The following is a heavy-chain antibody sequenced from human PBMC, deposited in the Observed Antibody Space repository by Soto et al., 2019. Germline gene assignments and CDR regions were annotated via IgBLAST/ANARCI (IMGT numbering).Heavy chain of an antibody. D-gene: IGHD3-16*01. Sequence: GGSLRLSCAASGFTFSSYAMHWVRQAPGKGLEWVAVISYDGSNKYYADSVKGRFTISRDNSKNTLYLQMNSLRAEDTAVYYCARAYEGDYFDYWGQGALVTVSS. CDR2: ISYDGSNK. J-gene: IGHJ4*02. V-gene: IGHV3-30-3*01. CDR1: GFTFSSYA. CDR3: ARAYEGDYFDY.